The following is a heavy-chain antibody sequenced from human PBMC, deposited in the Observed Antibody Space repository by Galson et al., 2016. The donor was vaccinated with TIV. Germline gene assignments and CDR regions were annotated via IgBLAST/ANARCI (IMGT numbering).Heavy chain of an antibody. D-gene: IGHD2-21*01. CDR3: ARVLGRDWAYGMDA. J-gene: IGHJ6*02. CDR1: GFTVRSNY. V-gene: IGHV3-53*05. CDR2: IYTDGRA. Sequence: SLRLSCAASGFTVRSNYMSWVRQPPGKGLEWVSVIYTDGRAYYADSAKGRFTISTDNSKNTLYLQMNSLRSEDTAIYYCARVLGRDWAYGMDAWGQGTTVTVSS.